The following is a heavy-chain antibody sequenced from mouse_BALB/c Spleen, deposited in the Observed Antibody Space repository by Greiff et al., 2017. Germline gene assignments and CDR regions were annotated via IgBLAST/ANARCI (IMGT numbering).Heavy chain of an antibody. CDR2: IDPANGNT. V-gene: IGHV14-3*02. D-gene: IGHD2-1*01. Sequence: VHVKQSGAELVKPGASVKLSCTASGFNIKDTYMHWVKQRPEQGLEWIGRIDPANGNTKYDPKFQGKATITADTSSNTAYLQLSSLTSEDTAVYYCARGNYGGYAMDYWGQGTSVTVSS. J-gene: IGHJ4*01. CDR3: ARGNYGGYAMDY. CDR1: GFNIKDTY.